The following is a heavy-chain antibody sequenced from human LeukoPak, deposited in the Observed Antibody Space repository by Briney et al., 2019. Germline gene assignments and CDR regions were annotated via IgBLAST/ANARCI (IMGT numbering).Heavy chain of an antibody. CDR3: ARSRDSSSSYYSDY. CDR1: GYSFSSYW. D-gene: IGHD6-13*01. J-gene: IGHJ4*02. Sequence: GESLKISCKGSGYSFSSYWIGWVRQMPGQGLEWMGIIYPADSDTRYSPSFQGLVTISADKSISTAYLQWSSLKASDTAMYYCARSRDSSSSYYSDYWGQGTLVTVSS. CDR2: IYPADSDT. V-gene: IGHV5-51*01.